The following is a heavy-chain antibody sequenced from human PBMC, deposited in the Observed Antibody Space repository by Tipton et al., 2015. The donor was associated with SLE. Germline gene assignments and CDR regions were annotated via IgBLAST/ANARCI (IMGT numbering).Heavy chain of an antibody. Sequence: TLSLTCSVSGGSIGNYYWSWIRQPPGKGLEWIGFIYYSGTATYSPSLKGRVTISVDTSKKQFSLKLSSVTAADTAVYYCARSEYSSGLIGYWGQGTLVTVSS. CDR2: IYYSGTA. D-gene: IGHD6-19*01. CDR1: GGSIGNYY. CDR3: ARSEYSSGLIGY. J-gene: IGHJ4*02. V-gene: IGHV4-59*07.